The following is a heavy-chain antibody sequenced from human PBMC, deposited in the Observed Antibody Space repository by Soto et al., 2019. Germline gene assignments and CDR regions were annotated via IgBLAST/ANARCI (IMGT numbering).Heavy chain of an antibody. J-gene: IGHJ4*02. CDR3: ARQLYYGSGSYYHSDY. Sequence: QLQLQESGPGLVKPSETLSLTCTVSGGSISSSSYYWGWIRQPPGKGLEWIGSIYYSGSTYYNPSLKSRVTISVDTSKNQFSLKLSSVTAADTAVYYCARQLYYGSGSYYHSDYWGQGTLVTVSS. CDR1: GGSISSSSYY. V-gene: IGHV4-39*01. D-gene: IGHD3-10*01. CDR2: IYYSGST.